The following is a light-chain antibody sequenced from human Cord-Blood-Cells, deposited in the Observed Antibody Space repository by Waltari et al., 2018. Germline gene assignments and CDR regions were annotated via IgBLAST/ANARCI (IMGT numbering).Light chain of an antibody. CDR2: DAS. V-gene: IGKV3-11*01. J-gene: IGKJ4*01. CDR3: QQRSNWPLT. CDR1: QSVRSY. Sequence: EIVLTQSPATLSLSPGAGATLSCRASQSVRSYLAWYQQKPGQAPRLLIHDASNRATGIPARFSGSGSETDFTLTISSLEPEDVAVYYCQQRSNWPLTFGGGTKVEIK.